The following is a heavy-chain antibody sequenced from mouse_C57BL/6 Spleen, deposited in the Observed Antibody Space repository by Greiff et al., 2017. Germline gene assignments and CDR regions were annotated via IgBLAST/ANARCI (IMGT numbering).Heavy chain of an antibody. D-gene: IGHD2-4*01. Sequence: QVTLKVSGPGILQPSQTLSLTCSFSGFSLSTFGMGVGWIRQPSGKGLEWLAHIWWDDDKYFHPALKSRLTISKDTSKNQVVLKIANVDTADTATYYCARIGATTMITTGNLYYYAMDYWGQGTSVTVSS. CDR3: ARIGATTMITTGNLYYYAMDY. CDR2: IWWDDDK. J-gene: IGHJ4*01. V-gene: IGHV8-8*01. CDR1: GFSLSTFGMG.